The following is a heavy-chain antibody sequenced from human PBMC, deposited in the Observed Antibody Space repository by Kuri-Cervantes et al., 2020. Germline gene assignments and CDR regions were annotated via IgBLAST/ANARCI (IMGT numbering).Heavy chain of an antibody. Sequence: GGSLRLSCAASGFTFSSYSMNWVRQAPGKGLEWVSVISGSGGSTYCADSVKGQFTISRDTSKNTVYLQMNSLRADDTAVYYCAKGGGGSYYSPLDCWGQGTLVTVSS. CDR1: GFTFSSYS. D-gene: IGHD2-15*01. V-gene: IGHV3-23*01. J-gene: IGHJ4*02. CDR3: AKGGGGSYYSPLDC. CDR2: ISGSGGST.